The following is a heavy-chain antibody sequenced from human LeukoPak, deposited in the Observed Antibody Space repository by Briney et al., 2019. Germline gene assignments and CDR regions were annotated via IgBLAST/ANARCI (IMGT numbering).Heavy chain of an antibody. D-gene: IGHD3-10*01. CDR2: INDSGST. J-gene: IGHJ2*01. V-gene: IGHV4-34*01. Sequence: SETLSLTCAVYGGSFSGDYWSWIRQPPGKGLEWIGEINDSGSTNYDPSLKSRVTISVDTSKNQFSLKLSSVTAADTAVYYCARENSGSGTYYRYFDLWGRGTLVTVSS. CDR1: GGSFSGDY. CDR3: ARENSGSGTYYRYFDL.